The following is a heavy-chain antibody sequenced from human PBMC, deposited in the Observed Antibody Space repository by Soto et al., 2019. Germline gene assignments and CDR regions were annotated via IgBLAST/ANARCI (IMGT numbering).Heavy chain of an antibody. J-gene: IGHJ4*02. D-gene: IGHD1-1*01. CDR1: GFNIPDYG. CDR3: TRWNGFGDS. Sequence: EVQLLESGGGSAQPGGSLKLSCGVSGFNIPDYGVTWVRQPPGKGLEWVSGFTGGHGKTFYADSVRGRFTLSREDSRNMVYLQMDSLRVEDTAVYYCTRWNGFGDSWGQGPLVTVAS. V-gene: IGHV3-23*01. CDR2: FTGGHGKT.